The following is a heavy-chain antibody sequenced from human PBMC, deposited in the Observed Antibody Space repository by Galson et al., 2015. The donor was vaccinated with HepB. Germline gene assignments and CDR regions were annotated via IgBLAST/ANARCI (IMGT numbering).Heavy chain of an antibody. Sequence: SLRLSCAASGFIFSNYWMTWVRQAPGKGLEWVAKIKQDGSEKYYVDSVEGRFTISRDNAKNSLYLQMNNLRAEDMAVYYCARDVGAFDIWGQGTMVTVSS. V-gene: IGHV3-7*01. CDR3: ARDVGAFDI. CDR2: IKQDGSEK. CDR1: GFIFSNYW. J-gene: IGHJ3*02.